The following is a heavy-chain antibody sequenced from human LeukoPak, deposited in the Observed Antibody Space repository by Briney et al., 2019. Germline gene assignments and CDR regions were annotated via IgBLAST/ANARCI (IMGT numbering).Heavy chain of an antibody. Sequence: PSETLSLTCAVYGGPFSGYYWSWIRQPPGKGLEWIGEINHSGSTNYNPSLKSRVTISVDTSKNQFSLKLSSVTAADTAVYYCASGVLAYYYYYGMDVWGQGTTVTVSS. CDR3: ASGVLAYYYYYGMDV. D-gene: IGHD2-8*02. J-gene: IGHJ6*02. CDR2: INHSGST. V-gene: IGHV4-34*01. CDR1: GGPFSGYY.